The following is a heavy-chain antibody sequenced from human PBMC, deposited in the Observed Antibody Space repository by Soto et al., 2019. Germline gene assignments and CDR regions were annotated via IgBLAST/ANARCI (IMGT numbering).Heavy chain of an antibody. CDR2: ISGSGGST. CDR3: AKSCESTYYYDSSGYTDAFDI. CDR1: GFTFSSYA. J-gene: IGHJ3*02. V-gene: IGHV3-23*01. D-gene: IGHD3-22*01. Sequence: GGSLRLSCAASGFTFSSYAMSWVRQAPGKGLEWVSAISGSGGSTYYADSVKGRFTISRDNSKNTLYLQMNSLRAEDTVVYYCAKSCESTYYYDSSGYTDAFDIWGQGTMVTVSS.